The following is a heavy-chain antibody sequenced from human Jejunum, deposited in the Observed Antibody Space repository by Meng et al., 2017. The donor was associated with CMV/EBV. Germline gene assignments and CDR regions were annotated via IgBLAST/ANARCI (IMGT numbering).Heavy chain of an antibody. CDR2: INPNTGDT. CDR1: QYTFPDSY. J-gene: IGHJ4*02. CDR3: AKDGGSFLDYYFDY. D-gene: IGHD1-26*01. V-gene: IGHV1-2*02. Sequence: ASQYTFPDSYMHWVRQAPGQGLEWMGWINPNTGDTNYAQKFHGRVTMTRDTSTNTAYMDLTGLRSDDTALYYCAKDGGSFLDYYFDYWGQGTLVTVSS.